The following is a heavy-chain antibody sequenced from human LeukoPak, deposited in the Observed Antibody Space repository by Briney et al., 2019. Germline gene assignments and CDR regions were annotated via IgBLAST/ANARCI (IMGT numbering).Heavy chain of an antibody. Sequence: GGSLRLSCAASGFTFSSYSMNWVRQAPGKGLEWVSSISSSSSYIYYADSVKGRFTISRDNAKNSLYLQMNSLRAEDTAVYYCARDKVVGATHFDYWGQGTLVTVSS. CDR3: ARDKVVGATHFDY. V-gene: IGHV3-21*01. J-gene: IGHJ4*02. CDR1: GFTFSSYS. CDR2: ISSSSSYI. D-gene: IGHD1-26*01.